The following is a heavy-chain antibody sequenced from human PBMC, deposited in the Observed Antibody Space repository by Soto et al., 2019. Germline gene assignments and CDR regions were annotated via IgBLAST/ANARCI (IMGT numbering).Heavy chain of an antibody. Sequence: QVQLQQWGAGLLKPSETLSLTCAVYGGSFSGYYWSWIRQPPGKGLEWSGEINHSGSTNYNPSLKIRVTISVDTSKNQFSLNLSSVTAADTAVYYCARGPLRGTIVRARKNWYFDLWGRGTLVTVSS. CDR2: INHSGST. J-gene: IGHJ2*01. D-gene: IGHD3-10*01. CDR3: ARGPLRGTIVRARKNWYFDL. V-gene: IGHV4-34*01. CDR1: GGSFSGYY.